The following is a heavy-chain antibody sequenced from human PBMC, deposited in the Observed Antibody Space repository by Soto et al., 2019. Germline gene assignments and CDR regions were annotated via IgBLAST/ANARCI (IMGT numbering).Heavy chain of an antibody. CDR1: GGSVSSGSYY. J-gene: IGHJ4*02. D-gene: IGHD1-26*01. Sequence: PSETLSLTCTVSGGSVSSGSYYWSWIRQPPGKGLEWIGDIHHSGGTKNNPSLKSRVTISVDTSKNQFSLRLSSVTAADTAVYFCAREVGVGVRFDYWGQGTLVTVSS. CDR3: AREVGVGVRFDY. CDR2: IHHSGGT. V-gene: IGHV4-61*01.